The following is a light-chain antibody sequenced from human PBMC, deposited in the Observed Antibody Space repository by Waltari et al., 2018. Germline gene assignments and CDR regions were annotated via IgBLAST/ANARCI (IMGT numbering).Light chain of an antibody. V-gene: IGLV1-40*01. CDR3: QSFDSSLSASV. Sequence: QSVLTQPPSMSGAPGQKVTIPCTGGSSNFGAGYAVHLYQQFPGTAPKLLIFGNTNRASGVPGRFSGSRSGTSASLAIAGVQSEDEAVYYCQSFDSSLSASVFGGGTKLTVL. CDR1: SSNFGAGYA. CDR2: GNT. J-gene: IGLJ3*02.